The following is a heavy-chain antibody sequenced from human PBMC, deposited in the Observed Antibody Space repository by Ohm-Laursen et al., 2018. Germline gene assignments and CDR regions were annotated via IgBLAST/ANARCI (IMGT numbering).Heavy chain of an antibody. CDR3: AKARSAVVFAASNH. D-gene: IGHD2-15*01. V-gene: IGHV3-23*01. Sequence: SLRLSCTASGFTFNTYAMNWVRQAPGKGLEWVSGISGSGDTTYYADSVKGRFTISRDSSEYTVYLQMNDLRAEDTALYYCAKARSAVVFAASNHWGQGALVTVSS. CDR1: GFTFNTYA. J-gene: IGHJ5*02. CDR2: ISGSGDTT.